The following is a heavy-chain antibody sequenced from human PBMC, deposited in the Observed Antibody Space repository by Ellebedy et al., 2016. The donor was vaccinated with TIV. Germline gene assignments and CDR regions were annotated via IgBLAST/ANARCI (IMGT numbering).Heavy chain of an antibody. J-gene: IGHJ4*02. CDR2: ITGMFGTA. Sequence: ASVKVSCKASGGPFSSSAISWVRQAPGQGLEWMGGITGMFGTANYAQKFQGRVTIIADELTSTAYMELSSLRSEDTAVYYCARSRGYHLTNSFDYWGQGTLVTVFS. D-gene: IGHD5-12*01. V-gene: IGHV1-69*13. CDR3: ARSRGYHLTNSFDY. CDR1: GGPFSSSA.